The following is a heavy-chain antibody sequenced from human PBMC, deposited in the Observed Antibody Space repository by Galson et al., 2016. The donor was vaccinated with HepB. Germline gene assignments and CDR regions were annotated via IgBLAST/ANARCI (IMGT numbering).Heavy chain of an antibody. V-gene: IGHV3-30*18. J-gene: IGHJ4*02. CDR2: ISNDGSDK. D-gene: IGHD2-21*02. CDR3: AKLDCGRNCPRDY. CDR1: GFTFSGHG. Sequence: SLRLSCAASGFTFSGHGMHWVRQAPGRGQEWVAVISNDGSDKQYVDSVKGRFTVSRDNSKNTLFLQMNSLRVEDTAVYYCAKLDCGRNCPRDYWGQGTQVTVSS.